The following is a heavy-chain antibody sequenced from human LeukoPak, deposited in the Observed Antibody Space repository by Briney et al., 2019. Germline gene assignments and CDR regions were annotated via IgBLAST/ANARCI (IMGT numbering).Heavy chain of an antibody. CDR2: IYPDTSDH. D-gene: IGHD1-26*01. Sequence: GVSLQISSQGSGYSFTTYCIGWARPVSGKGLEWMGIIYPDTSDHTYSPSSQAQITISADKSISTAYLQWSSLKASDTAVYYCARARVSYEFDYWGQGTLVTVSS. CDR1: GYSFTTYC. CDR3: ARARVSYEFDY. V-gene: IGHV5-51*01. J-gene: IGHJ4*02.